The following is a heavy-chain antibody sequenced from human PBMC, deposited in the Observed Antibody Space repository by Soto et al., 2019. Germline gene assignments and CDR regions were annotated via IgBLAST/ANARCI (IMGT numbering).Heavy chain of an antibody. V-gene: IGHV3-30-3*01. J-gene: IGHJ4*02. Sequence: GGSLRLSCAASGFTFSSYAMHWVRQAPGKGLEWVAVISYDGSNKYYADSVKGRFTISRDNSKNTLYLQMNSLRAEDTAVYYCARDVAGIGQNYWGQGTLVTVSS. CDR3: ARDVAGIGQNY. CDR1: GFTFSSYA. CDR2: ISYDGSNK. D-gene: IGHD6-19*01.